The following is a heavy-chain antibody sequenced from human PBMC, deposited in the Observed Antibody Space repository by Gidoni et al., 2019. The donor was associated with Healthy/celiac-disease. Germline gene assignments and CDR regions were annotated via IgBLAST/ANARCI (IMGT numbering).Heavy chain of an antibody. V-gene: IGHV3-15*01. CDR3: TEEMATNRGFAFDI. D-gene: IGHD5-12*01. CDR2: IKSKTDGGTT. Sequence: EVQLVESGGGLVKPGGSLSLSCAASGFTFSNAWMSWVRQAPGKGLEWVGRIKSKTDGGTTDYAAPVKGRFTISRDDSKNTLYLQMNSLKTEDTAVYYCTEEMATNRGFAFDIWGQGTMVTVSS. J-gene: IGHJ3*02. CDR1: GFTFSNAW.